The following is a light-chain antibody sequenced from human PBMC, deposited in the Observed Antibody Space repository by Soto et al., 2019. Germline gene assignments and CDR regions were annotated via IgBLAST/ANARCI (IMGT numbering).Light chain of an antibody. CDR1: QSVSSK. CDR2: GAS. CDR3: QQYNKWPPT. J-gene: IGKJ5*01. V-gene: IGKV3-15*01. Sequence: VTRSPATVSVSPGKEGTLSWRASQSVSSKLAWYQQKPGQAPRLLIYGASSRATGIAARFSGSGSGTEFTLTISSLQPEDFAVYYCQQYNKWPPTFGQGTRLEIK.